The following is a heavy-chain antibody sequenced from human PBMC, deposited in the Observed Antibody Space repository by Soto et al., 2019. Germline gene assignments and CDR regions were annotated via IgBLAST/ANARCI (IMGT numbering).Heavy chain of an antibody. J-gene: IGHJ5*02. CDR2: MNPNSGNT. CDR3: ARENYDILTGYYPVGFDP. D-gene: IGHD3-9*01. Sequence: ASVKVSCKASGYTFTSYDINWVRQATGQGLEWMGWMNPNSGNTGYAQKFQGRVTMTRNTSISTAYMELSSLRSEDTAVYYCARENYDILTGYYPVGFDPWGQGTLVNVAS. V-gene: IGHV1-8*01. CDR1: GYTFTSYD.